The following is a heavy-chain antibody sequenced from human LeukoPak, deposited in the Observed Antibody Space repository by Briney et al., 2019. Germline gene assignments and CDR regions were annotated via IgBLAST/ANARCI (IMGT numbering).Heavy chain of an antibody. CDR3: TKATKWLAFDD. CDR2: IYTGGTT. D-gene: IGHD6-19*01. Sequence: SETLSLTCTVSGGSTSNHFWSWIRQPPGKGLEWIGNIYTGGTTNYNPSLKSGVTISIDTSKNQLSLHLASVTAADTAVYYCTKATKWLAFDDWGRGTLVTVSS. V-gene: IGHV4-59*11. J-gene: IGHJ4*02. CDR1: GGSTSNHF.